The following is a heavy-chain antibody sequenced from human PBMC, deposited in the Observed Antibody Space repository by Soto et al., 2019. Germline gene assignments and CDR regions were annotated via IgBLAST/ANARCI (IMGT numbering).Heavy chain of an antibody. CDR3: ARDRMTTVVIGGGYFDY. V-gene: IGHV3-30-3*01. J-gene: IGHJ4*02. CDR1: GFTFSSYA. Sequence: LRLSCAASGFTFSSYAMHWVRQAPGKGLEWVAVISYDGSNKYYADSVKGRFTISRDNSKNTLYLQMNSLRAEDTAVYYCARDRMTTVVIGGGYFDYWGQGTLVTV. CDR2: ISYDGSNK. D-gene: IGHD4-17*01.